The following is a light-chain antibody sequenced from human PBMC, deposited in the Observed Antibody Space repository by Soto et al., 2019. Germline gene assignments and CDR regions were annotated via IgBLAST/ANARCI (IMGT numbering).Light chain of an antibody. V-gene: IGLV2-8*01. J-gene: IGLJ1*01. Sequence: QYALTQPPSASGSPGQSVTISCTGTSSDVGGYNYVSWYQQHPGKPPKLMIYEVSKRPSGVPDRFSGSKSGNTASLTVSGLQTEDEADYYCSSYAGSDVFVFGTGTKVTVL. CDR2: EVS. CDR1: SSDVGGYNY. CDR3: SSYAGSDVFV.